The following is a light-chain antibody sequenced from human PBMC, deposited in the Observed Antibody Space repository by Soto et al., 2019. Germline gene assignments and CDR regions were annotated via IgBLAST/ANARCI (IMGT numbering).Light chain of an antibody. CDR3: QQYGDSPET. CDR2: GAS. J-gene: IGKJ1*01. Sequence: EIVLTQSPGTLSLSPGERATLSCRASQSVASNYLAWYQLKPGQAPRLLIYGASSRATGIPDRFGGSGSGTDFTLTISRLEPEDFAVYFCQQYGDSPETFAQGTKVEIK. V-gene: IGKV3-20*01. CDR1: QSVASNY.